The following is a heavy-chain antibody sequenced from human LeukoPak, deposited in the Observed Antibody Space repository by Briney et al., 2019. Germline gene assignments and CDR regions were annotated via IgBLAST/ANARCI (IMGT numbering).Heavy chain of an antibody. CDR3: AKCGDFIAASYNWFDP. CDR1: GYTFTDYY. Sequence: ASVKVSRKASGYTFTDYYMHWVRQAPGQGLEWMGRINPNSGGTKYAQKFQGRVTMTRDTSISTAYMELNRLTSDDTAVYYCAKCGDFIAASYNWFDPWGPGTLVTVSS. J-gene: IGHJ5*02. D-gene: IGHD6-13*01. CDR2: INPNSGGT. V-gene: IGHV1-2*06.